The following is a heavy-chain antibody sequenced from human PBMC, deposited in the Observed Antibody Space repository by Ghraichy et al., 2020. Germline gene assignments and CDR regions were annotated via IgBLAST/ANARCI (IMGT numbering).Heavy chain of an antibody. V-gene: IGHV4-31*02. J-gene: IGHJ4*02. D-gene: IGHD5-24*01. Sequence: SQTLSLTCAVSGDSVSIAGYDWTWIRPRPGKALEWLAYIYSRGSTYYNPSLSSRLSISFDTSQNHFSLSLTSATAADTALYYCARENRYGSKQTYAFDFWGQGTLVTVSS. CDR1: GDSVSIAGYD. CDR2: IYSRGST. CDR3: ARENRYGSKQTYAFDF.